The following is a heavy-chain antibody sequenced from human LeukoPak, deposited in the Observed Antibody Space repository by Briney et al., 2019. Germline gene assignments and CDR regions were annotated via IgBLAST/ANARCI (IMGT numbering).Heavy chain of an antibody. J-gene: IGHJ4*02. CDR2: IIPIFGIA. V-gene: IGHV1-69*04. Sequence: ASVKVSCKASGGTFSSYAISWVRQAPGQGLEWMGRIIPIFGIANYAQKFQGRVTITADKSTSTAYMELSSLRSEDTAVYYCANLGARPNYYWGQGTLVTVSS. CDR3: ANLGARPNYY. CDR1: GGTFSSYA. D-gene: IGHD1-26*01.